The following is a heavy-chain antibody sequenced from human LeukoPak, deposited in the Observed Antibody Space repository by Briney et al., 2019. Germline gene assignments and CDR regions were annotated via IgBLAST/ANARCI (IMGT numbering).Heavy chain of an antibody. D-gene: IGHD2-2*01. CDR3: AREWVDCSSTSCSYDFDY. Sequence: GSLRLSFSGSGFTLRSFSMDWVRQAPGEGLGWGSYISSSSSTIYYADSVKGRFTISRDNAKNSLYLQMNSLRAEDTAVYYCAREWVDCSSTSCSYDFDYWGQGTLVTVSS. CDR2: ISSSSSTI. J-gene: IGHJ4*02. CDR1: GFTLRSFS. V-gene: IGHV3-48*01.